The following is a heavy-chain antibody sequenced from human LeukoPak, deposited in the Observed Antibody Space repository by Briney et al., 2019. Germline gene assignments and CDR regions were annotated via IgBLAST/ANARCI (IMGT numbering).Heavy chain of an antibody. V-gene: IGHV3-15*01. D-gene: IGHD1-26*01. CDR3: TTDLGIVAALDY. Sequence: PGGSLRLSCAASGFTVSNAWMSCVRQAPGKGLEWVGRIKSKSDGGTTDYAAPVKGRFTISRDDSENTLYLQMNSLKTEDTAVYHCTTDLGIVAALDYWGQGTLVTVSS. CDR1: GFTVSNAW. J-gene: IGHJ4*02. CDR2: IKSKSDGGTT.